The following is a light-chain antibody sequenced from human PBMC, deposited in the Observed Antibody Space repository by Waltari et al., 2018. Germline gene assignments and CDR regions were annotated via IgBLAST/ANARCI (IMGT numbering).Light chain of an antibody. Sequence: QSVLTQPPSVSAAPGQRVPISCSGGHSNIGKNSVSWYRQFPGTAPKLLIYEDSERPSGVPGRFSGSKSGTSATLDITGLQAGDEADYYCGTWDSSLSGAVFGGGTHLTVL. CDR3: GTWDSSLSGAV. V-gene: IGLV1-51*02. J-gene: IGLJ7*01. CDR2: EDS. CDR1: HSNIGKNS.